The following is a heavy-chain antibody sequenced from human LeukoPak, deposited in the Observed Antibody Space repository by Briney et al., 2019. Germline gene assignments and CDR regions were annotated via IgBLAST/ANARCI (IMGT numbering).Heavy chain of an antibody. Sequence: SETLSLTCTVSGGSISSSSYYWGWIRQPPGKGLEWIGSIYYSGSTYYNPSLKSRVTISVDTSKNQFSLKLSSVTAADTAVYYCARATRIYFDYWGQGTLVTVSS. CDR1: GGSISSSSYY. J-gene: IGHJ4*02. CDR2: IYYSGST. V-gene: IGHV4-39*07. D-gene: IGHD1-14*01. CDR3: ARATRIYFDY.